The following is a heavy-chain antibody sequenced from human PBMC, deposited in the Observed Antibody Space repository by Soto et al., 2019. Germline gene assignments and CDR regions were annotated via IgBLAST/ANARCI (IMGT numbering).Heavy chain of an antibody. CDR1: GSTFSSYA. Sequence: SVKVSCKASGSTFSSYAISWVRQAPGQGLEWMGGIIPIFGTANYAQKFQGRVTITADESTSTAYMELSSLRSEDTAVYYCARGALSLHYYGSGPVQSDYYYYYGMDVWGQGTTVTVSS. D-gene: IGHD3-10*01. CDR2: IIPIFGTA. J-gene: IGHJ6*02. V-gene: IGHV1-69*13. CDR3: ARGALSLHYYGSGPVQSDYYYYYGMDV.